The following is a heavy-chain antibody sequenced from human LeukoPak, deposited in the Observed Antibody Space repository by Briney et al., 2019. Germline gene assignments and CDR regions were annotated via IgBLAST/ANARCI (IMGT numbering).Heavy chain of an antibody. V-gene: IGHV3-23*01. CDR1: GFTFSSYA. Sequence: GGSLRLSCAASGFTFSSYAMSWDRQAPGKGLEWVSVISGSGGSTYYADSVKGRFTISRDNSKNTLYLQMNSLRAEDTAVYYCAKIPLDGDYSYFDYWGQGTLVTVSS. D-gene: IGHD4-17*01. CDR3: AKIPLDGDYSYFDY. J-gene: IGHJ4*02. CDR2: ISGSGGST.